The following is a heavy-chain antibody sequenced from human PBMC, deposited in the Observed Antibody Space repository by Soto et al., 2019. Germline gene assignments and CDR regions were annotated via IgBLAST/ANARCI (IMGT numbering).Heavy chain of an antibody. V-gene: IGHV4-38-2*02. CDR3: AKKGYYLSGKTNSSDS. Sequence: SGTLSLTCTVSGYSINSDHYWGWIRQPPGKGLEWIGSIYHRGSTYYNLSLRSRVSISIDTSKNQFSLRLTSVTAADTAMYYCAKKGYYLSGKTNSSDSRGPGTLLTVSS. J-gene: IGHJ4*02. CDR2: IYHRGST. CDR1: GYSINSDHY. D-gene: IGHD3-10*01.